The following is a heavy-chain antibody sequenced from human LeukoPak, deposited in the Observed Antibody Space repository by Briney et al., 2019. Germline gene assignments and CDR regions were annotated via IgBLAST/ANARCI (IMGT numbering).Heavy chain of an antibody. Sequence: PGGSLRLSCEASGFTFSDPYMSWIRQAPGKGLECLSYISGSGTDINYADSVRGRFTIFRDNAKNLLYLQMDDLRVEDTAVYYCARTARHLDYWGQGTLVTVSS. CDR2: ISGSGTDI. D-gene: IGHD5-18*01. CDR3: ARTARHLDY. J-gene: IGHJ4*02. CDR1: GFTFSDPY. V-gene: IGHV3-11*04.